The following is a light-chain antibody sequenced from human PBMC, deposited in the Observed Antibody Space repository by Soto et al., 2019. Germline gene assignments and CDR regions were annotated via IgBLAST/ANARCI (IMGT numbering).Light chain of an antibody. CDR1: QSVSSSY. CDR3: PQYGSSPPFT. J-gene: IGKJ3*01. Sequence: EIVLTQSPGTLSLSPGERATLSCRASQSVSSSYLAWYQQKPGQAPRLLIYGASSRATGIPDRFSGSGSGTDFTLTISRLEPEDFAVYYCPQYGSSPPFTFGPGTKVAIK. CDR2: GAS. V-gene: IGKV3-20*01.